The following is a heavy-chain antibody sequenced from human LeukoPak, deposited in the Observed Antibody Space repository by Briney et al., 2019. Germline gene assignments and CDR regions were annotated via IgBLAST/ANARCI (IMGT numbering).Heavy chain of an antibody. V-gene: IGHV4-34*01. D-gene: IGHD3-22*01. CDR1: GFTFSDYY. CDR3: ARHSLTDYYDSSGYHGMDV. CDR2: INHSGST. J-gene: IGHJ6*02. Sequence: GSLRLSCAAPGFTFSDYYMSWIRQAPGKGLEWIGEINHSGSTNYNPSLKSRVTISVDTSKNQFSLKLSSVTAADTAVYYCARHSLTDYYDSSGYHGMDVWGQGTTVTVSS.